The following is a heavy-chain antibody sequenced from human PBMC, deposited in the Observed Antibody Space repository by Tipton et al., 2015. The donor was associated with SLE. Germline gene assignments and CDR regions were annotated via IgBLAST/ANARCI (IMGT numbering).Heavy chain of an antibody. J-gene: IGHJ4*02. CDR3: ARLDYDTYYFDY. Sequence: TLSLTCTVSGGSISSSNYYWGWIRQPPGKGLEWIGSFYYSGDTYYTPSLKSRVTISVDTPKSQFSLKLNSVTAADTAVYYCARLDYDTYYFDYWGQGTLVTVSS. D-gene: IGHD3-16*01. CDR1: GGSISSSNYY. CDR2: FYYSGDT. V-gene: IGHV4-39*01.